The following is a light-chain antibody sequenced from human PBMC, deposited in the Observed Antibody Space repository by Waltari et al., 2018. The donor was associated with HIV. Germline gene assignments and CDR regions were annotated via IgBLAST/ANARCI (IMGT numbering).Light chain of an antibody. CDR2: AAT. J-gene: IGKJ1*01. V-gene: IGKV1-39*01. CDR3: QKYDSAPWT. CDR1: QSISNY. Sequence: DIQMTQSPSSLSTSVGDRVTITCRASQSISNYLNWYQQKAGRAPKLLIYAATTLQRGVPSRFTGSGSGTDFSLTISSLQPEDFAMYYCQKYDSAPWTFGPGTTVEIK.